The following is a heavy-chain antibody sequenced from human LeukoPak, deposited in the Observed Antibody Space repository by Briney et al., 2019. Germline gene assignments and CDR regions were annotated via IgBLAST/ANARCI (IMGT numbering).Heavy chain of an antibody. Sequence: GGSLRLSCAASGFTLSSYSMNWVRQAPGKGLEWISFIDSSSRTIFYAESVKGRFTISRDNAKNSLFLQMNSLRAEDTAVYYCARFLVVVPAPTIIEKAFDIWGQGTMVTVSS. J-gene: IGHJ3*02. V-gene: IGHV3-48*04. CDR2: IDSSSRTI. CDR1: GFTLSSYS. D-gene: IGHD2-2*01. CDR3: ARFLVVVPAPTIIEKAFDI.